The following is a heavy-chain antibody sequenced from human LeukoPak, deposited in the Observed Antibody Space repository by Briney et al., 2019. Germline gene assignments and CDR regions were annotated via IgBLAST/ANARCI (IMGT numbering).Heavy chain of an antibody. CDR2: IFSGGDT. Sequence: GGSLRLSCAASGFTISNNYMSWVRQAPGKGLEWVSVIFSGGDTYYADSVKGRFTISRDNSKNTLYLQMNSLRAEDTAVYYCARGSSRISSGCWGQGTLVTVSS. D-gene: IGHD6-6*01. V-gene: IGHV3-53*01. CDR1: GFTISNNY. J-gene: IGHJ4*02. CDR3: ARGSSRISSGC.